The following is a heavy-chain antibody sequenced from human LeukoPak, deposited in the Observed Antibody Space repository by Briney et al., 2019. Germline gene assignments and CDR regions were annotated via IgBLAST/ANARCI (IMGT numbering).Heavy chain of an antibody. CDR1: GFTLSSSG. V-gene: IGHV3-33*05. CDR3: ARDSPKVYQHYFDF. Sequence: GGSLRLSCAASGFTLSSSGMHWVRQTPGKGLEWVAFISYDGSEKYYADSMKGRFTLSRDNAKNTLYLEGVSLRAEDTAIYYCARDSPKVYQHYFDFWGQGTLVTVSS. D-gene: IGHD6-6*01. J-gene: IGHJ4*02. CDR2: ISYDGSEK.